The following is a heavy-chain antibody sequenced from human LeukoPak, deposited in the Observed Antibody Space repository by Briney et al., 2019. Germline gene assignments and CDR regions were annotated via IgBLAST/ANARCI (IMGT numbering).Heavy chain of an antibody. CDR2: IQTSGST. D-gene: IGHD1-1*01. V-gene: IGHV4-4*07. Sequence: PSETLSLTCTVSGGSITSYYWSWIRQPAGKGLERIGRIQTSGSTNHSPSLKSRVTMSIDTSKTQFSLNLSSVTAADTAVYYCVRETTRYFDYWGQGTLVTVSS. CDR1: GGSITSYY. J-gene: IGHJ4*02. CDR3: VRETTRYFDY.